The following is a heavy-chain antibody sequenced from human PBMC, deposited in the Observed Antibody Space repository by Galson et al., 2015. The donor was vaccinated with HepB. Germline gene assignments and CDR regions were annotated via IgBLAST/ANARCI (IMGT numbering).Heavy chain of an antibody. V-gene: IGHV3-23*01. J-gene: IGHJ3*01. CDR3: TKDLGGSS. D-gene: IGHD1-26*01. CDR1: GFTFKDFA. CDR2: ITAGGGGT. Sequence: LRLSCAASGFTFKDFAMAWVRQAPGKGLEWVSGITAGGGGTYYANSVKGRFTISRDDSMNTVYLQMSSLRAEDTALYYCTKDLGGSSWGQGTMVTVSS.